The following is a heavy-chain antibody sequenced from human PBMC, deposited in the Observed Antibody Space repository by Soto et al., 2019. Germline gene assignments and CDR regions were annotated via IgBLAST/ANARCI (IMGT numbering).Heavy chain of an antibody. D-gene: IGHD6-6*01. CDR1: GFTFSSYA. V-gene: IGHV3-30-3*01. J-gene: IGHJ4*02. CDR3: ARHRGGWQLGHRLFDY. CDR2: ISYDGSNK. Sequence: PGGSLRLSCAASGFTFSSYAMHWVRQAPGKGLEWVAVISYDGSNKYYADSVKGRFTISRDNSKNTLYLQMNSLRAEDTAVYYCARHRGGWQLGHRLFDYWGQGTLVTVSS.